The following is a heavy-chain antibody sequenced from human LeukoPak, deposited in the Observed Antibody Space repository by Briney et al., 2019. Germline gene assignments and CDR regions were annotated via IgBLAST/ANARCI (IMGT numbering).Heavy chain of an antibody. D-gene: IGHD5-12*01. CDR1: GFTFSSYS. V-gene: IGHV3-21*01. Sequence: GGSLRLSCAASGFTFSSYSMNWVRQAPGKGLEWVSSISSSSSYIYYADSVKGRFTISRDNVKNSLYLQMNSLRAEDTAVYYCARDDIRNYYYYGMDVWGQGTTVTVSS. CDR2: ISSSSSYI. CDR3: ARDDIRNYYYYGMDV. J-gene: IGHJ6*02.